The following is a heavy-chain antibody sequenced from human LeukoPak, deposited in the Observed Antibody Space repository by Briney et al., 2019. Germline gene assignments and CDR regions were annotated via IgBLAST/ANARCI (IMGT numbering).Heavy chain of an antibody. V-gene: IGHV4-39*07. CDR3: ARLRLSGGSFSVGWFDP. J-gene: IGHJ5*02. D-gene: IGHD1-26*01. CDR2: IYYSGST. Sequence: SETLSLTCTVSGGSISSSSYYWGWIRQPPGKGLEWIGSIYYSGSTYYNPSLKSRVTISVDTSKNQFSLKLSSVTAADTAVYFCARLRLSGGSFSVGWFDPWAREFRSPSPQ. CDR1: GGSISSSSYY.